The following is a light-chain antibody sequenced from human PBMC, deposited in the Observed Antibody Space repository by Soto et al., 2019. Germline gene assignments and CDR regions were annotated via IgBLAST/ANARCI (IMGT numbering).Light chain of an antibody. CDR3: HQSYSIPHT. V-gene: IGKV1-39*01. CDR2: AAS. Sequence: DIQMTQSPSSLSASVGDRVTITCRASQSISSYLNWYQQKPGKAPKLLIFAASSLQSGVPSRFSGSGSGTDFTLTISSRQPEDFATYYCHQSYSIPHTFGGGTRVEIK. CDR1: QSISSY. J-gene: IGKJ4*01.